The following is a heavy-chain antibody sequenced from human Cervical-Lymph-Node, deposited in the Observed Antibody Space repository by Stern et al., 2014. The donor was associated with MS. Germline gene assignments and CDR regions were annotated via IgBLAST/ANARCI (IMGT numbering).Heavy chain of an antibody. CDR3: ARERKVERSARVFVSFDV. J-gene: IGHJ3*01. Sequence: QVQLQQWGAGLLRPSETLSLTCAVHGASFTDNYWSWIRQTPGKGLEWIGEINHIEKPPHKPSLMRLCTLPVDTSKNQFSRKLNSVTAADTAVYYCARERKVERSARVFVSFDVWGQGTLLTVSS. CDR2: INHIEKP. V-gene: IGHV4-34*01. CDR1: GASFTDNY. D-gene: IGHD1-1*01.